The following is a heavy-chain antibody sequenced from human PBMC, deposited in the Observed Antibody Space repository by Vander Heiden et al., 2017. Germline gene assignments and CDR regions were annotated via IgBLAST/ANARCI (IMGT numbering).Heavy chain of an antibody. CDR1: GFTFDDYG. J-gene: IGHJ4*02. V-gene: IGHV3-20*04. Sequence: EVQLVESGGGVVRPGGSLRLACTASGFTFDDYGMGWVRQAPGKGLEWVFGINWNGGSTGYADSVKGRFTISRDKAKNSLYLQMNSLRVEDTAMFYCVRDLGIRGVPLDYWGQGTLVTVSS. D-gene: IGHD3-10*01. CDR3: VRDLGIRGVPLDY. CDR2: INWNGGST.